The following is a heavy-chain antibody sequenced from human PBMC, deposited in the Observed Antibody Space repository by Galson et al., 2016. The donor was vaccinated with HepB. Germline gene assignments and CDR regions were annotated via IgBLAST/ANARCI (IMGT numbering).Heavy chain of an antibody. Sequence: VKVSCKASGYTFNTYNMHXVRQAPGQGLEWMGIIKPSGGNTIYAXKSQDRITMTRDTPTSTGYMELFXLRSEDTAVYYCARELDHSFYFDYWGQGTLLTVXX. CDR1: GYTFNTYN. CDR2: IKPSGGNT. D-gene: IGHD1-14*01. J-gene: IGHJ4*02. CDR3: ARELDHSFYFDY. V-gene: IGHV1-46*02.